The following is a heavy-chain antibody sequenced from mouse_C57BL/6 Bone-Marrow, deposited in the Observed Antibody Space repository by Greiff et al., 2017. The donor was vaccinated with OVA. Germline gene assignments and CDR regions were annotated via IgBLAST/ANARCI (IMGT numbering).Heavy chain of an antibody. CDR3: AGYSPHY. D-gene: IGHD2-12*01. Sequence: QVQLQQSGPELVKPGASVKISCKASGYAFSSSWMNWVKQRPGKGLEWIGRIYPGDGDTNYNGKFKGKATLTADKSSSTAYMQLSSLTSEDSAVYFCAGYSPHYWGQGTTLTVSS. V-gene: IGHV1-82*01. CDR2: IYPGDGDT. CDR1: GYAFSSSW. J-gene: IGHJ2*01.